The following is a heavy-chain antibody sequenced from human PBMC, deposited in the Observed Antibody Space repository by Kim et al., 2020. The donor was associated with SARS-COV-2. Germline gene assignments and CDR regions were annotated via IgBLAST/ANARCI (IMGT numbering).Heavy chain of an antibody. CDR3: AGHIDAKLRYFDWLLAFDY. J-gene: IGHJ4*02. V-gene: IGHV3-21*01. Sequence: GGSLRLSCAASGFTFSSYSMNCVRQAPGKGLEWVSSISSSSSYIYYADSVKGRFTISRDNAKNSLYLQMNSLRAEDTAVYYCAGHIDAKLRYFDWLLAFDYWGQGTLVTVSS. D-gene: IGHD3-9*01. CDR1: GFTFSSYS. CDR2: ISSSSSYI.